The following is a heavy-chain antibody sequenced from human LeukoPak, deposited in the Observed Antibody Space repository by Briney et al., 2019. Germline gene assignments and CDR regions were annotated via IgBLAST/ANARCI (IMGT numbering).Heavy chain of an antibody. Sequence: GGSLRLSRAASGFTFSSYWMHWVRQAPGKGLVWVSRINSDGSSTIYADSVKGQFTISRDNAKNTLYLQMNSLRAEDTAVYYCARGAWDYDSSGYYYALGYWGQGTLVTVSS. V-gene: IGHV3-74*01. J-gene: IGHJ4*02. CDR3: ARGAWDYDSSGYYYALGY. D-gene: IGHD3-22*01. CDR1: GFTFSSYW. CDR2: INSDGSST.